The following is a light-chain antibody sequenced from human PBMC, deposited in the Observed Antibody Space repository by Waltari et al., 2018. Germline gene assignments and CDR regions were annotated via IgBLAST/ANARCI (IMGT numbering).Light chain of an antibody. Sequence: QSVLTQPPSASGTPGQSVPISCSGRSSNNGSNSVNCYQQLPGSAPKLLIYNDEHRPSGVPDRFSGSKSGTSASLAISGLQSEDEADYYCAAWDDSLNGWVFGGGTKLTVL. CDR2: NDE. J-gene: IGLJ3*02. CDR3: AAWDDSLNGWV. V-gene: IGLV1-44*01. CDR1: SSNNGSNS.